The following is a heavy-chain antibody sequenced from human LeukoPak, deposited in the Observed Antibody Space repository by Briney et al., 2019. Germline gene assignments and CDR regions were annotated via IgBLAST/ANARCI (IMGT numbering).Heavy chain of an antibody. D-gene: IGHD5-18*01. CDR2: ISTDGSTT. V-gene: IGHV3-74*01. CDR1: GFTFSSYW. CDR3: ARSTRRDYSYGP. J-gene: IGHJ4*02. Sequence: QPGGSLRLSCAASGFTFSSYWMHWVRQAPGKGLVWVSRISTDGSTTTYADSVKGRFTISRDNAKNTAYLQMNSLRAEDTAVYYCARSTRRDYSYGPWGQGTLVTVSS.